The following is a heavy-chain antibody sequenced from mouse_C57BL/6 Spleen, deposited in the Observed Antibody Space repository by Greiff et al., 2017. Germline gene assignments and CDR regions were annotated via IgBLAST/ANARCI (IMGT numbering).Heavy chain of an antibody. J-gene: IGHJ4*01. Sequence: QVQLQQPGAELVRPGTSVKLSCKASGYTFTSYWMHWVKQRPGQGLEWIGVIDPSASYTNYNQKFKGKATLTVDTSSSTAYMQLSSLTSEDSAVYYCARRNYGSAMDYWGQGTSVTVSS. V-gene: IGHV1-59*01. D-gene: IGHD2-1*01. CDR3: ARRNYGSAMDY. CDR2: IDPSASYT. CDR1: GYTFTSYW.